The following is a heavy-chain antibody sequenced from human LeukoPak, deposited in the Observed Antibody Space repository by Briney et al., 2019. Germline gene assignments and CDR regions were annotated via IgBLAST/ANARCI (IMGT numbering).Heavy chain of an antibody. D-gene: IGHD1-26*01. Sequence: GSLRLSFAASGFPFSGYAMSWVRQAPGKGLEWVSTISGSGGSTYYGDLVKGRFTVSRDNSKNTLYLQMNSLRAEDTAGYYCAKGISGSQHTEYFQHWGQGTLVTVSS. V-gene: IGHV3-23*01. CDR1: GFPFSGYA. J-gene: IGHJ1*01. CDR2: ISGSGGST. CDR3: AKGISGSQHTEYFQH.